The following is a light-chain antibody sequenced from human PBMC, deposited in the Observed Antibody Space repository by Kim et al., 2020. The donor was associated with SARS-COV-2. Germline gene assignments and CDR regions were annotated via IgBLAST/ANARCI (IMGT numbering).Light chain of an antibody. CDR3: QQGHNFPRT. J-gene: IGKJ2*02. CDR2: DAS. V-gene: IGKV1-39*01. Sequence: SATVGDRVTITCQASQSIITLLNWYQQTPGKAPRLLFYDASSLQTGVPSRFIGSGSGTDFTLTISSLRREDFTTYYCQQGHNFPRTFGQGTKLEI. CDR1: QSIITL.